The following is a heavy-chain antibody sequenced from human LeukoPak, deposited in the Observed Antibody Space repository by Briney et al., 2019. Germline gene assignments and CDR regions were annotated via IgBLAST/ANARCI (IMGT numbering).Heavy chain of an antibody. D-gene: IGHD6-13*01. CDR3: AKGSSRYSSTWNALGLRRTKDALDI. V-gene: IGHV3-30*18. Sequence: PGRSLRLSCAASGITFSSYGMHWVRQAPGKGLEWVAVISYDGSNKYYADSVKGRFTISRDNSKNTLYLQMNSLRGEDTAVYYCAKGSSRYSSTWNALGLRRTKDALDIWGQGTMVTVSS. J-gene: IGHJ3*02. CDR1: GITFSSYG. CDR2: ISYDGSNK.